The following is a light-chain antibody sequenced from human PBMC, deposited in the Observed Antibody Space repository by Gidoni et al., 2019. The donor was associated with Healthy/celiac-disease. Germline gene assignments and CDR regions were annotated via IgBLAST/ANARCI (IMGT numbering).Light chain of an antibody. CDR2: GAS. J-gene: IGKJ1*01. V-gene: IGKV3-20*01. CDR3: QRYGSSPLWT. CDR1: QSVSSSY. Sequence: EIVLTQSPGTLSLSPGERATLSCRASQSVSSSYLAWYQQKPGQAPRLLIYGASSRATGIPDRFSGSGSGTDFTLTISRLEPEDFAVDYCQRYGSSPLWTFGQGTKVEIK.